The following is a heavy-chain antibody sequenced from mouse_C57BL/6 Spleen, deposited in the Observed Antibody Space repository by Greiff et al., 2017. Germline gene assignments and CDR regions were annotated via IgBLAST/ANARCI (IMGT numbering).Heavy chain of an antibody. D-gene: IGHD1-1*01. J-gene: IGHJ1*03. CDR1: GFNIKNTY. CDR3: ARSNYGSSYVGWYFDV. CDR2: IDPANGNT. V-gene: IGHV14-3*01. Sequence: VQLKESVAELVRPGASVKLSCTASGFNIKNTYMHWVKQRPGQGLEWIGRIDPANGNTKYAPKFQGKATITADTSSNTAYLQLSSLTSEDTAIYYCARSNYGSSYVGWYFDVWGTGTTVTVSS.